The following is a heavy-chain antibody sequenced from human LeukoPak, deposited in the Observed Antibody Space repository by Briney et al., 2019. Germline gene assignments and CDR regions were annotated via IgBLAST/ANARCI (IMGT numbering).Heavy chain of an antibody. CDR1: GGSFSGYY. CDR2: INHSGST. D-gene: IGHD2-15*01. CDR3: ARGTKEGSLLYYYYYMDV. Sequence: PSESLSLTCAVYGGSFSGYYWSWIRQPPGKGVEWIGEINHSGSTNYNPSATSVVTLSADTSNNHFSLKLSSVTAPDTAVNYGARGTKEGSLLYYYYYMDVWGKGTTVTV. V-gene: IGHV4-34*01. J-gene: IGHJ6*03.